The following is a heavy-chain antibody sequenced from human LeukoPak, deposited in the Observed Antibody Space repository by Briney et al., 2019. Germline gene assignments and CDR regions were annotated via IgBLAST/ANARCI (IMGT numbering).Heavy chain of an antibody. Sequence: PGGSPRLSCTASGFKFSSFSMNWARQAPGKGLEWLSYISSTSSAIYYADSVKGRFTISRDNAKNSLYLQMDSLRAEDTAIYYCARVIGSYGDSAYWGQGTLVTVSS. CDR1: GFKFSSFS. J-gene: IGHJ4*02. CDR3: ARVIGSYGDSAY. V-gene: IGHV3-48*04. D-gene: IGHD3-16*01. CDR2: ISSTSSAI.